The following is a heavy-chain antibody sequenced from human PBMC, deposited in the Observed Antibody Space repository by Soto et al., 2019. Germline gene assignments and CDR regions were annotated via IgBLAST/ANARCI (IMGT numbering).Heavy chain of an antibody. J-gene: IGHJ3*01. CDR1: GGTFSTYI. V-gene: IGHV1-69*08. CDR2: IIPIPDIT. D-gene: IGHD3-3*01. Sequence: QVQLVQSGAEVKKPGSSVKVSCKAPGGTFSTYIISWVRQAPGQGLEWMGRIIPIPDITDNAQKFQGRVTFYADKSPGTAYMELSSLRSEDTAVYYCARDRITTRGDAFDLGGQGTRVTVSS. CDR3: ARDRITTRGDAFDL.